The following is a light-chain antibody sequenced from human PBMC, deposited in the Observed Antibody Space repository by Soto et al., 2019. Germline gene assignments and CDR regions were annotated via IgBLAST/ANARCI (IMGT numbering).Light chain of an antibody. Sequence: QSVLTQPPSAXXXXXXXXXISCSGSRSNIGSNPVQWYLQVPGTAPKLLIYRDNERPSGVPDRFSGSKSGTSASLAISGLQSEDEADYHCATWDDGLYGPVFGGGTKVTVL. V-gene: IGLV1-44*01. CDR1: RSNIGSNP. J-gene: IGLJ3*02. CDR3: ATWDDGLYGPV. CDR2: RDN.